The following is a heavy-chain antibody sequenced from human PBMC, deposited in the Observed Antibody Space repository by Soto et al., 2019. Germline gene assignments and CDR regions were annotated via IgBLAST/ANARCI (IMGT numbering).Heavy chain of an antibody. V-gene: IGHV1-58*01. CDR1: GFTFTSSA. D-gene: IGHD3-10*01. CDR2: IVVGSGNT. Sequence: GAPVEVSCKASGFTFTSSAGQWVRQARGQRLEWIGWIVVGSGNTNYAQKLQGRVTMTTDTSTSTAYMELRSLRSDDTAVYYCARHYYGSYGMDVWGQGTTVTVSS. CDR3: ARHYYGSYGMDV. J-gene: IGHJ6*02.